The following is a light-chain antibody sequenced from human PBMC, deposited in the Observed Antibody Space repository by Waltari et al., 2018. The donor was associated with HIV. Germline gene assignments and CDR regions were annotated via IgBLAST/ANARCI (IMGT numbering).Light chain of an antibody. V-gene: IGLV1-47*01. CDR3: AAWDDSLSGLV. CDR1: SPNIGSNY. CDR2: RNN. Sequence: QSVLTQPPSASGTPGQRVTISCSGSSPNIGSNYAYWYQQLPGTAPKLLIYRNNQRPSGVPDRLSGSKSGTSASLAISGLRSEDEADYYCAAWDDSLSGLVFGGGTKLTVL. J-gene: IGLJ3*02.